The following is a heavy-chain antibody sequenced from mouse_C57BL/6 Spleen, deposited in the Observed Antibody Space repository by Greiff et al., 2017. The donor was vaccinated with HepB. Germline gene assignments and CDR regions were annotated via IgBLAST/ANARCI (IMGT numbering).Heavy chain of an antibody. V-gene: IGHV6-6*01. Sequence: EVKVEESGGGLVQPGGSMKLSCAASGFTFSDAWMDWVRQSPEKGLEWVAEIRNKANNHATYYAESVKGRFTISRDDSKSSVYLQMNSLRAEDTGIYYCTRPLYYGSSLFAYWGQGTLVTVSA. D-gene: IGHD1-1*01. CDR2: IRNKANNHAT. CDR1: GFTFSDAW. J-gene: IGHJ3*01. CDR3: TRPLYYGSSLFAY.